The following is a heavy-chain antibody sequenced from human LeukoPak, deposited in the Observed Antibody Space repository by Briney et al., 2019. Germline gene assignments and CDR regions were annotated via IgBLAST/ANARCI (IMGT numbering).Heavy chain of an antibody. CDR2: FDPEDGET. V-gene: IGHV1-24*01. D-gene: IGHD3-22*01. CDR3: ARHPYDSSGSKPYYFDY. J-gene: IGHJ4*02. Sequence: ASVKVSCKVSGYTLTELSMHWVRQAPGKGLEWMGGFDPEDGETIYAQKFQGRVTMTEDTSTDTAYMELSSLRSEDTAVYYCARHPYDSSGSKPYYFDYWGQGTLVTVSS. CDR1: GYTLTELS.